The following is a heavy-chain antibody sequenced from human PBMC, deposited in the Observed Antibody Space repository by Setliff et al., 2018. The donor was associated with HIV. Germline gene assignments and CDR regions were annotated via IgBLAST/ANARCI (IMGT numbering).Heavy chain of an antibody. D-gene: IGHD6-13*01. CDR1: GYIFTNYA. V-gene: IGHV1-3*04. J-gene: IGHJ6*02. CDR3: ARPDSRWYARGRDPLYGMDV. Sequence: GASVKVSCKASGYIFTNYAMQWVRQAPGQGLEWMGWINTGNGSTKYSQKFQGRVTISRDTFASTAYMYLSSLRSEETAVYYCARPDSRWYARGRDPLYGMDVWGQGTTVTVS. CDR2: INTGNGST.